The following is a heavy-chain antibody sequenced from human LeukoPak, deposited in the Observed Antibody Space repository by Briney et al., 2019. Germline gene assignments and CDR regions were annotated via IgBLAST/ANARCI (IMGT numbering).Heavy chain of an antibody. Sequence: GGTLRLSCAASVLTFSSYGMSWVRQAPGKGLEWVSGISGSTGSTYNADSVKGRFTVSRHNSKNTLYLQMNSLRAEDTAVYYCAKCSGWFVRGKDYYYYYMDVWGKRTTVTVSS. J-gene: IGHJ6*03. CDR2: ISGSTGST. V-gene: IGHV3-23*01. CDR1: VLTFSSYG. D-gene: IGHD6-19*01. CDR3: AKCSGWFVRGKDYYYYYMDV.